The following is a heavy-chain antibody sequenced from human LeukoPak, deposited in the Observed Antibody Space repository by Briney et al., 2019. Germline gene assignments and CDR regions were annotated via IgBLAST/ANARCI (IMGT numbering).Heavy chain of an antibody. CDR2: IYYSGST. J-gene: IGHJ4*02. Sequence: KPSETLSLTCTVSGGSISSYYWSWIRQPPGKGLEWIGYIYYSGSTNYNPSLKSRVTISVDTSKNQFSLKLSSVTAADTAVYYCASQYCSSTSCYLGYWGQGTLVTVSS. CDR1: GGSISSYY. CDR3: ASQYCSSTSCYLGY. D-gene: IGHD2-2*01. V-gene: IGHV4-59*01.